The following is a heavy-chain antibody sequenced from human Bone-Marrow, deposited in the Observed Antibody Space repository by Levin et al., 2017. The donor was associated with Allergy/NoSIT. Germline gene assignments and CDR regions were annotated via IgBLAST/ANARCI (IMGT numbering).Heavy chain of an antibody. J-gene: IGHJ6*02. CDR3: ARGTAVVVPAANYYYGMDV. D-gene: IGHD2-2*01. CDR1: GFTFSDYY. Sequence: GGSLRLSCAASGFTFSDYYMSWIRQAPGKGLEWVSYISSSGSTIYYADSVKGRFTISRDNAKNSLYLQMNSLRAEDTAVYYCARGTAVVVPAANYYYGMDVWGQGTTVTVSS. CDR2: ISSSGSTI. V-gene: IGHV3-11*01.